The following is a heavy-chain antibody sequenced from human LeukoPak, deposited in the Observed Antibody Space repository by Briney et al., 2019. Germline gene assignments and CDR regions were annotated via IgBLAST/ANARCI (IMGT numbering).Heavy chain of an antibody. CDR3: VRHTHYYDSTTTNRHQPVVY. V-gene: IGHV5-51*01. J-gene: IGHJ4*02. Sequence: GESLKISCKASGYSFTNNWIGWVRQMPGKGLEWMGIIYPGDSDTRYSPPFKGQVTISADKSITTAYLQWGSLRASDTAMYYCVRHTHYYDSTTTNRHQPVVYWGQGTLVTVSS. CDR2: IYPGDSDT. CDR1: GYSFTNNW. D-gene: IGHD3-22*01.